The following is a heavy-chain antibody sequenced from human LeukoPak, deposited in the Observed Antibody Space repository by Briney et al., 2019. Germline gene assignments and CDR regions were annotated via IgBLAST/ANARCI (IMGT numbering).Heavy chain of an antibody. D-gene: IGHD3-10*01. V-gene: IGHV3-74*01. CDR3: AREGRGGTFDP. CDR2: INSDDSST. J-gene: IGHJ5*02. CDR1: GFTFSSYW. Sequence: PGGSLRLSCAASGFTFSSYWMHWVRQTPGQGLVWVSRINSDDSSTRYADSVQGRFTISRDNAKNTLYLHMNSLRAEDTAVYYCAREGRGGTFDPWGQGTLVTVSS.